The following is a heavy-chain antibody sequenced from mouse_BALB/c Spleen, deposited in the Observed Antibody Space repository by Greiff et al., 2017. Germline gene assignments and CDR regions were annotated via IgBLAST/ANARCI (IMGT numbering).Heavy chain of an antibody. J-gene: IGHJ2*01. D-gene: IGHD2-1*01. CDR3: ARDGNSFDY. V-gene: IGHV1-18*01. CDR2: INPNNGGT. CDR1: GYTFTDYN. Sequence: EVKVVESGPELVKPGASVKIPCKASGYTFTDYNMDWVKQSHGKSLEWIGDINPNNGGTIYNQKFKGKATLTVDKSSSTAYMELRSLTSEDTAVYYCARDGNSFDYWGQGTTLTVSS.